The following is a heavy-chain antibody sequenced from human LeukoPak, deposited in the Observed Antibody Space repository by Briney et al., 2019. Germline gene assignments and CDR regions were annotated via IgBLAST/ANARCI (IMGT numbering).Heavy chain of an antibody. CDR2: IIPIFGTA. D-gene: IGHD3-10*01. CDR1: GGTFSSYA. V-gene: IGHV1-69*13. Sequence: SVKLSCKASGGTFSSYAISWVRQSPGQELEWMGGIIPIFGTANWAQKFQGRVTITADESTSTAYMELSSVRSEDTAVYYCWLTGGSGSYRYIDYWGQRSPLTVSS. J-gene: IGHJ4*02. CDR3: WLTGGSGSYRYIDY.